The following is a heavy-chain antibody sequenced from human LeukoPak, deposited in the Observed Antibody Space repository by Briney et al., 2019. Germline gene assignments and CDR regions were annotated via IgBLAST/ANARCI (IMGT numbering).Heavy chain of an antibody. J-gene: IGHJ4*02. CDR1: GFTFSSYN. Sequence: GGSLRLSCAASGFTFSSYNMNWVRQAPGKGLEWVSSISSSSSYIYYADSVKGRFTISRDNAKNSLYLQMNSLRAEDTAVYYCARNRRPWAYAFDYWGQGTLVTVSS. V-gene: IGHV3-21*04. D-gene: IGHD1-14*01. CDR3: ARNRRPWAYAFDY. CDR2: ISSSSSYI.